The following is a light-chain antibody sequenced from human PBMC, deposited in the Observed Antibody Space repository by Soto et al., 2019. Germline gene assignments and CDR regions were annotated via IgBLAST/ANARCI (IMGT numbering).Light chain of an antibody. V-gene: IGKV1-5*03. Sequence: DIPMSESRSTVSGPVGDTVTIPCGASQTISSWLAWYQQKPGKAPKLLIYKASTLKSGVPSRFSGSGSGTEFTLTICSLQPDDFATYYCQEYNSYSQPFAQGTNVAIK. CDR2: KAS. J-gene: IGKJ1*01. CDR3: QEYNSYSQP. CDR1: QTISSW.